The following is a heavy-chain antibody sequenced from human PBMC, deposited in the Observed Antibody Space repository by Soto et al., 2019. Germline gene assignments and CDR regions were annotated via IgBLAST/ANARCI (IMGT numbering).Heavy chain of an antibody. D-gene: IGHD3-16*02. CDR1: SSSINSFY. CDR2: IDYSGNT. V-gene: IGHV4-59*01. Sequence: SETLSLTCSVSSSSINSFYWTWIRQPPGKGLECIGYIDYSGNTNYSPSLKSRVTISLDTSKKQISLRLSSVTAADTAVYYCARGLRETTYDYVWGSYRYSAYFDSWGQGTLVTVSP. CDR3: ARGLRETTYDYVWGSYRYSAYFDS. J-gene: IGHJ4*02.